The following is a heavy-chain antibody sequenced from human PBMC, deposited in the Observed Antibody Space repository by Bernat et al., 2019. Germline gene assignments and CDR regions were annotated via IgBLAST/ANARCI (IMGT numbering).Heavy chain of an antibody. Sequence: QVTLKESGPVLVKPTATLTLTCTVSGFSLNNPRMGVSWIRQPPGKALEWLAHIFSSDEESYSTSLKSRLTISKDSSKSQVVLTMTNMDPVDTATYYCARILSGWVPIVPHWFDPWGQGTLVTVSS. CDR2: IFSSDEE. CDR1: GFSLNNPRMG. J-gene: IGHJ5*02. V-gene: IGHV2-26*01. CDR3: ARILSGWVPIVPHWFDP. D-gene: IGHD6-19*01.